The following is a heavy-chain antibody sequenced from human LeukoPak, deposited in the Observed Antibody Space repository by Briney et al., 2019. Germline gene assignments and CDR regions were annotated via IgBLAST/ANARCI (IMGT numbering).Heavy chain of an antibody. D-gene: IGHD3-10*01. CDR1: GFTFTSSA. V-gene: IGHV1-58*02. Sequence: ASVKVSCKASGFTFTSSAMQWVRQARAQRLEWIGWIVVGSGNTNYAQKFQERVTITRDMSTSTAYMELSSLRSEDTAVYYCAASLAPGYGMDVWGQGTTVTVSS. CDR3: AASLAPGYGMDV. J-gene: IGHJ6*02. CDR2: IVVGSGNT.